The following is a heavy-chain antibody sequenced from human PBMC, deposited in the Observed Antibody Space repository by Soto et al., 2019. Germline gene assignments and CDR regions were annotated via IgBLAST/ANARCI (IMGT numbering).Heavy chain of an antibody. V-gene: IGHV1-18*01. CDR2: IRAYNGNT. CDR3: ASRGKYCTNSVGSFYGMVV. J-gene: IGHJ6*02. CDR1: GYTFTSYG. Sequence: QVQLVQSGAEVKKPGASVKVSCKASGYTFTSYGISWVRQAPGQGHEWMGWIRAYNGNTNYAQKFQGRFTMTTDTSTSTVYVELTSLRADDTALYYCASRGKYCTNSVGSFYGMVVWCQGTTATVSS. D-gene: IGHD2-8*01.